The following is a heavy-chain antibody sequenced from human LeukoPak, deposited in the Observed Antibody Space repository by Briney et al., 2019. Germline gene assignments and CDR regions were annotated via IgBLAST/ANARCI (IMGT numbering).Heavy chain of an antibody. V-gene: IGHV3-30-3*01. CDR3: ARAVVPAAMHYYYYGMDV. J-gene: IGHJ6*04. CDR1: GFTFSSYA. CDR2: ISYDGSNK. Sequence: GGSLRLSCAASGFTFSSYAMHWVRQAPGKGLEWVAVISYDGSNKYYADSVKGRFTISRDNSKNTLYLQMNSLRAEDTAVYYCARAVVPAAMHYYYYGMDVWGKGTTVTVSS. D-gene: IGHD2-2*01.